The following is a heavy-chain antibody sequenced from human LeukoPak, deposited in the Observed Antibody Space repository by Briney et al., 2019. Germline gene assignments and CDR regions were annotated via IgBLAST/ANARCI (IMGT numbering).Heavy chain of an antibody. J-gene: IGHJ6*03. CDR3: ARAHLSSASTDYMTV. CDR2: ISYDGTNK. V-gene: IGHV3-30*03. D-gene: IGHD6-25*01. CDR1: GFTFNSYG. Sequence: GGSLRLSCAASGFTFNSYGMHWVRQVPGKGLEWVAIISYDGTNKYYADSVKGRFTISRDSSKNTLYLQMNSLTPEDTAVYYCARAHLSSASTDYMTVWGKGTTVTVSS.